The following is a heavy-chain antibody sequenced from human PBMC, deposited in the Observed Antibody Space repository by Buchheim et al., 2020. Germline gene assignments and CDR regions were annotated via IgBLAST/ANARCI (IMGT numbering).Heavy chain of an antibody. CDR2: IYYSGST. J-gene: IGHJ3*02. CDR1: GGSISNYY. D-gene: IGHD3-3*01. Sequence: QVQLQESGPGLVKPSETLSLTCTVSGGSISNYYWSWIRQPPGRGLEWIGYIYYSGSTNYNPSLKSRITISVDTSKNQFSLKLSSVTAADTAVYYCARHRDYPLLEWAFDIWGQGT. CDR3: ARHRDYPLLEWAFDI. V-gene: IGHV4-59*08.